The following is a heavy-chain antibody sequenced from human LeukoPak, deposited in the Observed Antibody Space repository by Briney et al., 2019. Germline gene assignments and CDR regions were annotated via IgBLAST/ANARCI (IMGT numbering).Heavy chain of an antibody. CDR3: ARDSRGYGDYYFDY. D-gene: IGHD4-17*01. J-gene: IGHJ4*02. CDR1: GGSISSSNW. V-gene: IGHV4-4*02. Sequence: PSGTLSLTCAVSGGSISSSNWWSWVRQPPGKGLEWIGEIYHSGSTNYNPSLKSRVTISVDKSKNQFSLKLSSVIAADTAVYYCARDSRGYGDYYFDYWGQGTLVTVSS. CDR2: IYHSGST.